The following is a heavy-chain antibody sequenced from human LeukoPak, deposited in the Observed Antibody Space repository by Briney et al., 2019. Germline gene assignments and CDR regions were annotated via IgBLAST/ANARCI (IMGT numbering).Heavy chain of an antibody. CDR3: ATSSWYRLAY. V-gene: IGHV3-72*01. Sequence: PGGSLRLSCAASGFTFSDSFMSWVRQAPGKGLEWVGRSRSKADSYTAEYAASVKDRFTISRDESKNSLYLQISSLETEDAAVYYCATSSWYRLAYWGQGSLVTVSS. CDR2: SRSKADSYTA. CDR1: GFTFSDSF. J-gene: IGHJ4*02. D-gene: IGHD6-13*01.